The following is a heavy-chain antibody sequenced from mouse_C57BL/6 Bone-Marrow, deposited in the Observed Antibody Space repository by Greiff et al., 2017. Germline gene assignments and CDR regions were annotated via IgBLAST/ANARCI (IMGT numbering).Heavy chain of an antibody. D-gene: IGHD1-1*01. CDR3: ARNYYGSSYRGYWYFDV. V-gene: IGHV1-69*01. CDR1: GYTFTSYW. J-gene: IGHJ1*03. Sequence: QVQLQQPGAELVMPGASVKLSCKASGYTFTSYWMHWVKQRPGQGLEWIGEIDASDSYTNYNQKFKGKSTLTVDKSSSTAYMQLSSLTSEDSAVYYCARNYYGSSYRGYWYFDVWGTGTTVTVSS. CDR2: IDASDSYT.